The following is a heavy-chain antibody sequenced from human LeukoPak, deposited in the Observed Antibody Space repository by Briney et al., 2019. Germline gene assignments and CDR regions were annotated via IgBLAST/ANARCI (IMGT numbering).Heavy chain of an antibody. CDR3: ARGYDILTGYLYYFDY. J-gene: IGHJ4*02. Sequence: EWVXXXWYDGSNKYYADSVKGRFTISRDNSKNTLYLQMNSLRAEDTAVYYCARGYDILTGYLYYFDYWGQGTLVTVSS. V-gene: IGHV3-33*01. D-gene: IGHD3-9*01. CDR2: XWYDGSNK.